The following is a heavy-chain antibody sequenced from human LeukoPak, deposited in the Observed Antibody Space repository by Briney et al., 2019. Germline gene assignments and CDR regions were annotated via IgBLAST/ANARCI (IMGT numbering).Heavy chain of an antibody. Sequence: WASVKVSCKVSGYTLTELSMHWVRQAPGKGLEWMGGFDPEDGETIYAQKFQGRVTMTEDTSTDTAYMELSSLRSEDTAVYYCATDLMRGSYDLFDYWGQGTLVTVSS. V-gene: IGHV1-24*01. CDR3: ATDLMRGSYDLFDY. D-gene: IGHD1-26*01. CDR1: GYTLTELS. J-gene: IGHJ4*02. CDR2: FDPEDGET.